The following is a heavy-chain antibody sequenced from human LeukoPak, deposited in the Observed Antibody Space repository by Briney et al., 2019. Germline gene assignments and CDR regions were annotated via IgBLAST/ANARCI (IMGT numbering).Heavy chain of an antibody. CDR1: GFSFSSYA. Sequence: PGGSLRLSCAASGFSFSSYAMNWVRQAPGKGLEWVSVISGSGDNTYYADSVKGRFTISRDNSKNTLYLQMNSLRADDTAIYYCAKGRHMLATTSNFDYWGQGTLVTVSS. CDR2: ISGSGDNT. V-gene: IGHV3-23*01. D-gene: IGHD1-26*01. J-gene: IGHJ4*02. CDR3: AKGRHMLATTSNFDY.